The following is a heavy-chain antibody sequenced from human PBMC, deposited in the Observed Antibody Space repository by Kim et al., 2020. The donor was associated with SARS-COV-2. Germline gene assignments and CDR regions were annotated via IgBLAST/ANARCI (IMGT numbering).Heavy chain of an antibody. D-gene: IGHD7-27*01. CDR2: INTADGHT. CDR3: VIGFPGDWYFDL. J-gene: IGHJ2*01. V-gene: IGHV1-3*04. Sequence: ASVKVSCKASGYTFTCCPIHWVRQAPGQRLEWMAWINTADGHTKYSQKFQGTVTITRDTSASTAHMEVSSLRSEDTAVYYCVIGFPGDWYFDLWGRGTLVTVSS. CDR1: GYTFTCCP.